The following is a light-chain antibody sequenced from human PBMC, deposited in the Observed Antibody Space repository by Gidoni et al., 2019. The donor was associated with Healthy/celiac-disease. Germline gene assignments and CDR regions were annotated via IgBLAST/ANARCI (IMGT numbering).Light chain of an antibody. CDR3: QQYYSYPMCS. Sequence: AIRMTPSPSSFSASTGDRVTITCRASQGISSYLAWYQQKPGKAPKLLIYAASTLQSGVPSRFSGSGSGTDFTLTISCLQSEDFATYYCQQYYSYPMCSFGQXTKLEIK. CDR2: AAS. CDR1: QGISSY. V-gene: IGKV1-8*01. J-gene: IGKJ2*04.